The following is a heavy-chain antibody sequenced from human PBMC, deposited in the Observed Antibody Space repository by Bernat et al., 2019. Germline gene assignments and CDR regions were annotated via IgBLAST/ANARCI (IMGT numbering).Heavy chain of an antibody. D-gene: IGHD3-10*01. CDR1: GGSISSFY. Sequence: QVQLQESGPGLVKPSETLSLTYTVSGGSISSFYWTWIRQPPGKGLEWIGYIYYSGSTNYNPSLKSRVTISVDTSKNQFSLKLGSVTAADTAVYYCARRLKLLSTGDAFDLWGQGTMVTVSS. CDR3: ARRLKLLSTGDAFDL. CDR2: IYYSGST. V-gene: IGHV4-59*08. J-gene: IGHJ3*01.